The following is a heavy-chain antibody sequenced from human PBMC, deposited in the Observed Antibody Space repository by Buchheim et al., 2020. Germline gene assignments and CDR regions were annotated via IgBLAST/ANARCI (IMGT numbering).Heavy chain of an antibody. V-gene: IGHV3-30*18. CDR3: AKEKWELLIDY. Sequence: QVQLVESGGGVVQPGRSLRLSCAASGFTFSSYGMHWVRQAPGKGLEWVAVISYDGSNKYYADSVKGRFTISRDTSKNTLYLQMNSLRAEDTAVYYCAKEKWELLIDYWGQGT. J-gene: IGHJ4*02. D-gene: IGHD1-26*01. CDR2: ISYDGSNK. CDR1: GFTFSSYG.